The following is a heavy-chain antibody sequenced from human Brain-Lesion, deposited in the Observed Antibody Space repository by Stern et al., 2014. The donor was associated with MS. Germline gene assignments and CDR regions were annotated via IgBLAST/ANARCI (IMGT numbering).Heavy chain of an antibody. J-gene: IGHJ6*02. CDR2: INPNTGGP. V-gene: IGHV1-2*02. CDR3: ARDQRGITIFGVVTDYYYLGMDV. Sequence: QVQLVQSGAEVMNPGPPPKPPCKPSGYTFTAYYIHWVRQPPGQGLEGMAWINPNTGGPKYAQKFQGRVTMSRDTSISTAYVELSSLTSDDTAVYYCARDQRGITIFGVVTDYYYLGMDVWGQGTTVTVSS. CDR1: GYTFTAYY. D-gene: IGHD3-3*01.